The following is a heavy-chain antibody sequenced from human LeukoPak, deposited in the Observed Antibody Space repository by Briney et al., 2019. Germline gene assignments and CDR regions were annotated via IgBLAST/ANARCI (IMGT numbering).Heavy chain of an antibody. CDR3: ASTPVDRGNDY. D-gene: IGHD2-15*01. CDR1: GFTFSRYY. V-gene: IGHV3-74*01. CDR2: INSDGSST. J-gene: IGHJ4*02. Sequence: GGSVRLSCAASGFTFSRYYMHWVRQAPGKGLVWVSRINSDGSSTTYADSVKGRFTISRDNAKNSLYLQMNSLRAEDTAVYYCASTPVDRGNDYWGQGTLVTVSS.